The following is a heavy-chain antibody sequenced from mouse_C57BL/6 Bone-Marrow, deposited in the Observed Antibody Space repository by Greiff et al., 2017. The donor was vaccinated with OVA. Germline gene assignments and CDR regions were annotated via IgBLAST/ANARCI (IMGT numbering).Heavy chain of an antibody. Sequence: QVQLQQSGAELVKPGASVKLSCKASGYTFTSYWMHWVKQSPGQGLEWIGMIPPNSGSTNYNEKFKSKATLTVDKSSSTAYMQLSSLTSEDSAVYYCARLGRGGYYFDDWGKGTTLTVSS. V-gene: IGHV1-64*01. J-gene: IGHJ2*01. CDR2: IPPNSGST. D-gene: IGHD4-1*01. CDR3: ARLGRGGYYFDD. CDR1: GYTFTSYW.